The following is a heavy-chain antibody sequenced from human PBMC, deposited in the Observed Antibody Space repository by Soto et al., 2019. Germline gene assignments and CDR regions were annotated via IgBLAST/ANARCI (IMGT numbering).Heavy chain of an antibody. CDR3: AVRCPPYFDY. CDR1: GGTFSSYA. CDR2: IIAIFGTA. D-gene: IGHD3-10*01. V-gene: IGHV1-69*01. J-gene: IGHJ4*02. Sequence: QVQLVQSGAEVKKPGASVKVSCRASGGTFSSYARSWVRQAPGQGLEWMGGIIAIFGTATYAQKFQGRVTITADEATSTAYMVLSSLSSEDTAVYYCAVRCPPYFDYWGQGTLVTVSS.